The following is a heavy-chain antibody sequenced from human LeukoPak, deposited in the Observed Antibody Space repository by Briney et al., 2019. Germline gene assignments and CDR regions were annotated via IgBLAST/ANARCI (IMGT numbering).Heavy chain of an antibody. Sequence: PSETLSLTCTVSGYSISSGYYWGWIRQPPGKGLEWIGTIYRSGSTYYNPSLKRRVTISVDTSKNQFSLRLSSVTAADTAVYYCARNAGDYTKPPDYWGQGTLVTVSS. CDR1: GYSISSGYY. CDR3: ARNAGDYTKPPDY. J-gene: IGHJ4*02. V-gene: IGHV4-38-2*02. CDR2: IYRSGST. D-gene: IGHD4-11*01.